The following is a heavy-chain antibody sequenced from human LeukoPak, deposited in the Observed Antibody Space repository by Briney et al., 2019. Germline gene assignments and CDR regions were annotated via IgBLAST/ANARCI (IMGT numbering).Heavy chain of an antibody. V-gene: IGHV4-34*01. CDR1: GGSFSGYY. CDR2: INHSGST. D-gene: IGHD3-16*02. CDR3: ARDRRKMDV. Sequence: PSETLSLTCAVYGGSFSGYYWSWIRQPPGKGLEWIGEINHSGSTNYNPSLKSRVTISVDTSKNQFFPKLSSVTAADTAVYYCARDRRKMDVWGQGTTVTVSS. J-gene: IGHJ6*02.